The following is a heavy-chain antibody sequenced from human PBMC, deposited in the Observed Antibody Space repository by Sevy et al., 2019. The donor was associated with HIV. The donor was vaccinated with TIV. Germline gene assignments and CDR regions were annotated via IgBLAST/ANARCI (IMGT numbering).Heavy chain of an antibody. D-gene: IGHD3-10*01. CDR2: ISFDETDK. CDR1: GFTFSSYP. J-gene: IGHJ3*01. Sequence: GGSPRLSCAASGFTFSSYPMHWVRQAPGKGLEWVSFISFDETDKYYADSVKGRFTITRDNSKNTLFLQMNSLRAEDTAFYYCVRETTMLPRGAFDFWGQGTMVTVSS. V-gene: IGHV3-30-3*01. CDR3: VRETTMLPRGAFDF.